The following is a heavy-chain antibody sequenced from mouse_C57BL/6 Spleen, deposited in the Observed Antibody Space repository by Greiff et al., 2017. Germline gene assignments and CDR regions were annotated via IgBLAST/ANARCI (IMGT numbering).Heavy chain of an antibody. CDR1: GYAFSSYW. CDR3: AGLYDYDGTGKMAC. CDR2: IYPGDGGT. D-gene: IGHD2-4*01. Sequence: QVQLQQSGAELVKPGASVKISCKASGYAFSSYWMNWVKQRPGKGLEWIGQIYPGDGGTNYNGNFKGKATLTAAKSSRTPYMPLSSLTSDDSAVYFCAGLYDYDGTGKMACWGQGTLGTLSA. V-gene: IGHV1-80*01. J-gene: IGHJ3*01.